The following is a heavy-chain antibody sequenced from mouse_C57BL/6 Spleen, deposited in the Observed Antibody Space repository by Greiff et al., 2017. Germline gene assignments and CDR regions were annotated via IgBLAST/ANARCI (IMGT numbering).Heavy chain of an antibody. J-gene: IGHJ2*01. Sequence: QVTLKVSGPGILQSSQTLSLTCSFSGFSLSTSGMGVSWIRQPSGKGLEWLVHIYWDDDKRYNPSLKSRLTISKDTSRNQEFLQVSSVNTADAAAYYCAGGDYSNFFDYWGQGTTLTVSS. D-gene: IGHD2-5*01. CDR2: IYWDDDK. V-gene: IGHV8-12*01. CDR3: AGGDYSNFFDY. CDR1: GFSLSTSGMG.